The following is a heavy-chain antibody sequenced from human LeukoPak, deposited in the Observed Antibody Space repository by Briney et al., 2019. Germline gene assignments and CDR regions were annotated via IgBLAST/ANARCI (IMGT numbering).Heavy chain of an antibody. CDR3: ARLSSGGGYYYYFGMDV. J-gene: IGHJ6*02. Sequence: PSETLFLTCTVSGGFISSYYWNWIRQAPGKGLEWIGYIYYSGNTDYNPSLKSRATISVDTSKNEFSLKLSSVTAADTAVYYCARLSSGGGYYYYFGMDVWGQGTTVTVSS. D-gene: IGHD3-10*01. CDR1: GGFISSYY. V-gene: IGHV4-59*08. CDR2: IYYSGNT.